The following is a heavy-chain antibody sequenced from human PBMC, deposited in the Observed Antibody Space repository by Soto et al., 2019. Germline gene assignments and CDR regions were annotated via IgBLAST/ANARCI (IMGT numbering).Heavy chain of an antibody. CDR3: ARNRGWEMLDY. CDR2: INIDGTEK. Sequence: EVQLVESGEALVQPGGSLRLSCATSGFTFTHYWMNWVRQAPGKGLEWVANINIDGTEKYYGDSVKGRFTISRDNAKNSLYLQMDSLRDEDMAVYYCARNRGWEMLDYWGQGTLVTVSS. D-gene: IGHD6-19*01. J-gene: IGHJ4*02. V-gene: IGHV3-7*01. CDR1: GFTFTHYW.